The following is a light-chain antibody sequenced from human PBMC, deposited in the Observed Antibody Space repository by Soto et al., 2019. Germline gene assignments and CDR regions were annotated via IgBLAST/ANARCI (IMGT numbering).Light chain of an antibody. CDR1: NANIASNT. Sequence: QSVLTQPPSASETPGQTVSISCSGSNANIASNTVNWYQHLPGTAPKLLIYYNNQRPSGVPDRFSGSKSGTSASLAISGLQSEDESDYYCAAWDDPLKRYVFXTGIKLTVL. CDR3: AAWDDPLKRYV. CDR2: YNN. V-gene: IGLV1-44*01. J-gene: IGLJ1*01.